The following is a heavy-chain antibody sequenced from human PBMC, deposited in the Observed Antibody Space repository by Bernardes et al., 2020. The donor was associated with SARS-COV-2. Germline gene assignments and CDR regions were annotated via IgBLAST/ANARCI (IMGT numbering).Heavy chain of an antibody. Sequence: GSLRLSCAASGFTFSSYWMHWVRQVPGKGLVWVSRINSDGSSTSYADSVKGRFTISRDNAKNTLYLQMNSLRADDTAVYYCARAFDSYGHWPFDYWGQGTLVAVSS. J-gene: IGHJ4*02. CDR3: ARAFDSYGHWPFDY. CDR2: INSDGSST. D-gene: IGHD5-18*01. CDR1: GFTFSSYW. V-gene: IGHV3-74*01.